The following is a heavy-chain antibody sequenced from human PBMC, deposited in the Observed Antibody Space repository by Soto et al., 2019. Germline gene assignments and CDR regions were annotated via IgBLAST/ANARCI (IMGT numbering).Heavy chain of an antibody. CDR3: ALRYCSGGSCYSAAFDI. D-gene: IGHD2-15*01. J-gene: IGHJ3*02. CDR2: FDPEDGET. V-gene: IGHV1-24*01. CDR1: GYTLNELS. Sequence: GASVKVSCKVSGYTLNELSMHWARQAPGKGLEWMGGFDPEDGETIYAQKFQGRVTMTEDTSTDTAYMELSSLRSEDTAVYYCALRYCSGGSCYSAAFDIWGQGTMVTVSS.